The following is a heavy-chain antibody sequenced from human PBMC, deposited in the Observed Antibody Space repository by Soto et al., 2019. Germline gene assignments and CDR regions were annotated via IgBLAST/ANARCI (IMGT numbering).Heavy chain of an antibody. CDR3: ARDEGRDSSGYYYDY. V-gene: IGHV3-30*04. Sequence: GGSLRLSCAASGFTFSSYAMHWVRQAPGKGLEWVAVISYDGSNKYYADSVKGRFTISRDNSKNTLYLQMNSLRAEDTAVYYCARDEGRDSSGYYYDYWGKGTLVTVSS. D-gene: IGHD3-22*01. J-gene: IGHJ4*02. CDR1: GFTFSSYA. CDR2: ISYDGSNK.